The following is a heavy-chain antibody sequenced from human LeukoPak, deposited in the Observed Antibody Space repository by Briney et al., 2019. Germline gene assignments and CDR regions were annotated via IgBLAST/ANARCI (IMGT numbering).Heavy chain of an antibody. Sequence: ASVKLSCKASGGTFRNYGVSWVRQAPGQGLEWMGGIIPVFGTANYAQKSQDRVTITADEYRSIVYMEVSSLRSEDTAVYYCARGYIVVVPGAMDYYGMNVWGQGTTVTVSS. D-gene: IGHD2-2*01. V-gene: IGHV1-69*13. CDR2: IIPVFGTA. J-gene: IGHJ6*01. CDR1: GGTFRNYG. CDR3: ARGYIVVVPGAMDYYGMNV.